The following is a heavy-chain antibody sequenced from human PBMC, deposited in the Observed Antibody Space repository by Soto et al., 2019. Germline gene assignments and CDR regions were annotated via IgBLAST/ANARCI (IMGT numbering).Heavy chain of an antibody. CDR2: MNPNSGNT. CDR1: GYTFTSYD. J-gene: IGHJ6*03. V-gene: IGHV1-8*01. CDR3: ARPFIPLLNRSLVPNYYYYYMDV. Sequence: ASVKVSCKASGYTFTSYDINWVRQATGQGLEWMGWMNPNSGNTGYAQKFQGRVTMTRNTSISTAYMELSSLRSEDTAVYYCARPFIPLLNRSLVPNYYYYYMDVWGKGTTVTVSS. D-gene: IGHD6-13*01.